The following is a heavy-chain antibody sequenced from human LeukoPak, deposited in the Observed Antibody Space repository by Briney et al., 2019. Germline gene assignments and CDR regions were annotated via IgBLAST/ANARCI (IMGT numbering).Heavy chain of an antibody. D-gene: IGHD3-10*01. Sequence: GSLKPSCAAFGFTFTTYWIAWVRQAPGKGLEWEANIKQDGSEKYYVDSVKGRFTISRDNAENSLYLQMNSLRAEDTAVYYCARDSDGVLDYWGQGTLVTVCS. J-gene: IGHJ4*02. CDR2: IKQDGSEK. CDR1: GFTFTTYW. V-gene: IGHV3-7*04. CDR3: ARDSDGVLDY.